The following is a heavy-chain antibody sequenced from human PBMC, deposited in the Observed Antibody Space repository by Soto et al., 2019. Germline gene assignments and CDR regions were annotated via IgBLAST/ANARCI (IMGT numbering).Heavy chain of an antibody. V-gene: IGHV1-2*02. J-gene: IGHJ4*02. CDR1: GYTFSGFY. D-gene: IGHD6-19*01. Sequence: ASVKVACKASGYTFSGFYMHWVRQAPGQGLEWMGWINPNSGGTKSAEKFQGRVTMTRDTSISTAYMELSRLTSDDTAVYYCASAAVTGTAGLDFWGQGTPDPVSS. CDR2: INPNSGGT. CDR3: ASAAVTGTAGLDF.